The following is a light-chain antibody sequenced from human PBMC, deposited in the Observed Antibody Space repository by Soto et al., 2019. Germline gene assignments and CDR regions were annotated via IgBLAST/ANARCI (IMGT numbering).Light chain of an antibody. J-gene: IGKJ1*01. CDR3: QQYGSSPRT. CDR2: GAS. V-gene: IGKV3-20*01. Sequence: IGVTQSPGTLSLSPGERTTLSCRASQSISRYLAWYQQKPGQGPRLLIYGASSRATGTPDRFSGSGSGTDFTLTINRLEPEDFALYYCQQYGSSPRTFGQGTKVDIK. CDR1: QSISRY.